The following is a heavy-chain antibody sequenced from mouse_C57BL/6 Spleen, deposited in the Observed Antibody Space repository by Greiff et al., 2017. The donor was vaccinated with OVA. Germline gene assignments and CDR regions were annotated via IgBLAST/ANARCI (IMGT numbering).Heavy chain of an antibody. V-gene: IGHV1-80*01. CDR2: IYPGDGDT. D-gene: IGHD2-3*01. Sequence: VQLQQSGAELVKPGASVKISCKASGYAFSSYWLNWVKQRPGKGLEWIGQIYPGDGDTNYNGKFKGKATLTADKSSSTAYMQLSSLTSEDSAVYFCARSGGYYDCWFAYWGQGTLVTVSA. CDR1: GYAFSSYW. CDR3: ARSGGYYDCWFAY. J-gene: IGHJ3*01.